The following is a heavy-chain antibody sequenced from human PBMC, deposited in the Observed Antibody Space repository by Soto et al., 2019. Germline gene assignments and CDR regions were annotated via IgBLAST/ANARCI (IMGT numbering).Heavy chain of an antibody. CDR1: VYTFTSYG. V-gene: IGHV1-18*04. CDR3: ARGVVTNYYYYGMDV. J-gene: IGHJ6*02. CDR2: ISAYNGNT. Sequence: ASVKGSCKAAVYTFTSYGISWVRQAPGQGLEWMGWISAYNGNTNYAQKLQGRVTMTTDTSTSTACRELRSLRSDDTAVYYCARGVVTNYYYYGMDVWGQGSTVTVSS. D-gene: IGHD3-3*01.